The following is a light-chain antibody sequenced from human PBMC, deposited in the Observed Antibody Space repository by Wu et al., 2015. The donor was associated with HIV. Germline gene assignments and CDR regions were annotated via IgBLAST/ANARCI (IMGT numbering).Light chain of an antibody. V-gene: IGKV3-11*01. CDR3: QQRSDWLGT. CDR1: QSLTSY. J-gene: IGKJ1*01. CDR2: DTS. Sequence: EIVLTQSPATLSLSPGERATLSCRASQSLTSYLAWYQQKPGQAPRLLIHDTSNRAAGIPARFSGSGSETNFTLTITSLEPEDFAVYYCQQRSDWLGTFGQGTTVEIK.